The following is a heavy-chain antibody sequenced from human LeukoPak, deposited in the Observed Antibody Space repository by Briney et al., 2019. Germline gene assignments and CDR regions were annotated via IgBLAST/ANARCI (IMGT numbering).Heavy chain of an antibody. CDR3: TRDPIPYDSSGLYDY. CDR1: GFSFSYA. V-gene: IGHV3-23*01. J-gene: IGHJ4*02. D-gene: IGHD3-22*01. Sequence: GGSLRLSCAASGFSFSYAMSWVRQAPGKGPEWVSIISAGGSSIDYTNSVKGRFTISRDNSENTLFLQMNSLRAEDTAVYYCTRDPIPYDSSGLYDYWGQGTLVTVSS. CDR2: ISAGGSSI.